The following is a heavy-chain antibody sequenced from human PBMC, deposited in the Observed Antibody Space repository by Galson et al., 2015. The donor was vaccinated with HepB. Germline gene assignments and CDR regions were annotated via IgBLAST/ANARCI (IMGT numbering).Heavy chain of an antibody. V-gene: IGHV4-39*07. Sequence: ETLSLTCTVSGGSISSSSYYWGWIRQPPGKGLEWIGSIYYSGSTYYNPSLKSRVTISVDTSKNQFSLKLSSVTAADTAVYYCASPATKYYDFWSGYSDYNWFDPWGQGTLVTVSS. D-gene: IGHD3-3*01. CDR3: ASPATKYYDFWSGYSDYNWFDP. CDR2: IYYSGST. J-gene: IGHJ5*02. CDR1: GGSISSSSYY.